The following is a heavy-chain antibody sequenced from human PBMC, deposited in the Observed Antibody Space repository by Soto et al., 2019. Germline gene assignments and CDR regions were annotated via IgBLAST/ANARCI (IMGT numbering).Heavy chain of an antibody. Sequence: QVQLVQSGAEVKKPGSSVKVSCKAPGGTFSSYAISWVRQAPGQGLEWMGGIIPICGTAKYAQKFQGRVTITADESTTTGYMELSSLRSEDTAVYYCARSQGGSSSLDIYYYSYYGMDVWGQGTTVTVSS. V-gene: IGHV1-69*01. CDR1: GGTFSSYA. D-gene: IGHD2-15*01. J-gene: IGHJ6*02. CDR3: ARSQGGSSSLDIYYYSYYGMDV. CDR2: IIPICGTA.